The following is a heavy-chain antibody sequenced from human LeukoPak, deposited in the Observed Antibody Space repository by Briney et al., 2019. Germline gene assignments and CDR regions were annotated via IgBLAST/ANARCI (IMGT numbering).Heavy chain of an antibody. CDR2: ISGSGGST. D-gene: IGHD4-17*01. V-gene: IGHV3-23*01. J-gene: IGHJ3*02. CDR1: GFTFSSYA. Sequence: GGSLRLSCAASGFTFSSYAMSWVRQAPGKGLEWVSAISGSGGSTYYADSVKGRFTISRDNSKNMLYLQMNSLRAEDTAVYYCAKGFMTTVTALGAFDIWGQGTMVTVSS. CDR3: AKGFMTTVTALGAFDI.